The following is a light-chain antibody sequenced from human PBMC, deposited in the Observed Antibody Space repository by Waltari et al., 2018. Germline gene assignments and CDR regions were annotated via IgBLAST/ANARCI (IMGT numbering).Light chain of an antibody. CDR1: QSISSN. CDR2: GAS. V-gene: IGKV3-15*01. J-gene: IGKJ4*01. Sequence: EIVMTQSPATLSVSPGERATISCRASQSISSNLAWYQQRPGQAPRLLLYGASTRASDIPDRFSGRGSGTDFTLTISSLQSEDFAVYYCQHYNNWPPLTFGGGTKVDVK. CDR3: QHYNNWPPLT.